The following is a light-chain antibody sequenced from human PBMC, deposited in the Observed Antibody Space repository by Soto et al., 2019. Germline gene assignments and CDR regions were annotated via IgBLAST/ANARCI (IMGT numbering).Light chain of an antibody. Sequence: DIQMTQSPSSLSASVGDSVTISFLASQSIFTYLHWYQQKPGTAPRLLISRASSVQSGVPPRFSGSGSGRDFTLSISSLRPEDIGTYFCQQTYSVPWTFGPGTKVDIK. CDR1: QSIFTY. J-gene: IGKJ1*01. V-gene: IGKV1-39*01. CDR3: QQTYSVPWT. CDR2: RAS.